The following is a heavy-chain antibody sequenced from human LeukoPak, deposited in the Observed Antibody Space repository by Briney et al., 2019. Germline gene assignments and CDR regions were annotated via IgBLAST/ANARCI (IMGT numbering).Heavy chain of an antibody. Sequence: ASVKVSCKVSGYTLTELSMHWVRQAPGKGLEWMGGFDPEDGETIYAQKFQGRVTMTEDTSTDTAYMELSRLRSDDTAVYYCAREIERGRIVGATEPFDIWGQGTMVTVSS. J-gene: IGHJ3*02. D-gene: IGHD1-26*01. CDR1: GYTLTELS. CDR3: AREIERGRIVGATEPFDI. V-gene: IGHV1-24*01. CDR2: FDPEDGET.